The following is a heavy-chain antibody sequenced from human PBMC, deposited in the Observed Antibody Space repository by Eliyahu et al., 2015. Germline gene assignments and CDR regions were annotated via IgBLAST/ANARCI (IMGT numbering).Heavy chain of an antibody. CDR3: ARGNGSYKLAFDI. CDR2: FYDSGNT. D-gene: IGHD3-10*01. CDR1: GGAVNYGTYY. V-gene: IGHV4-61*01. J-gene: IGHJ3*02. Sequence: QVQLQESGPGLVKPSETLSLTCTQSGGAVNYGTYYWSWIRQSPGKGLEWIGFFYDSGNTRYNPSLKXXXXSRVTMSVQTSKNQFSLKLTSVTAADTAVYFCARGNGSYKLAFDIWGQGTTVSVSS.